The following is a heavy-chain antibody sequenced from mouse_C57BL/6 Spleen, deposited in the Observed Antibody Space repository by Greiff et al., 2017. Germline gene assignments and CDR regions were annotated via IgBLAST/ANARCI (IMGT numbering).Heavy chain of an antibody. CDR1: GYTFTDYE. D-gene: IGHD2-5*01. CDR2: IDPETGGT. J-gene: IGHJ2*01. V-gene: IGHV1-15*01. Sequence: VQLQQSGAELVRPGASVTLSCKASGYTFTDYEMHWVKQTPVHGLEWIGAIDPETGGTAYNQKFKGKAILTADKSSSTAYMELRSLTSEDSAVYYWTTYDRNYGESYWGQGTTLTVSS. CDR3: TTYDRNYGESY.